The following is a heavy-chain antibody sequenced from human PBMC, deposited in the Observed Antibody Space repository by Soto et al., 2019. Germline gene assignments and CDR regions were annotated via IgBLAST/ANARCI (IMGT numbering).Heavy chain of an antibody. CDR1: GFTFSSYA. Sequence: GGSLRLSCAASGFTFSSYAMSWVRQAPGKGLEWVSAISGSGGSTYYADSVKGRFTISRDNSKNTLYLQMNSLRAEDTAVYYCAKDPEHPLPDYDFWSGYSEGYYYYGMDVWGQGTTVTVSS. CDR3: AKDPEHPLPDYDFWSGYSEGYYYYGMDV. J-gene: IGHJ6*02. CDR2: ISGSGGST. D-gene: IGHD3-3*01. V-gene: IGHV3-23*01.